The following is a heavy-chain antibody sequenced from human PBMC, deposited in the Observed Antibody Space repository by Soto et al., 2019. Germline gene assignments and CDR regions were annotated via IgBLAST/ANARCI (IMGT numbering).Heavy chain of an antibody. CDR2: INPNSGGT. V-gene: IGHV1-2*04. J-gene: IGHJ3*02. Sequence: SVKVSCKASGYTFTGYYMRWVRQAPGQGLEWMGWINPNSGGTNYAQKFQGWVTMTRDTSISTAYMELSRLRSDDTAVYYCARGRDYYDSSGYLFDIWGQGTMVTVSS. CDR3: ARGRDYYDSSGYLFDI. D-gene: IGHD3-22*01. CDR1: GYTFTGYY.